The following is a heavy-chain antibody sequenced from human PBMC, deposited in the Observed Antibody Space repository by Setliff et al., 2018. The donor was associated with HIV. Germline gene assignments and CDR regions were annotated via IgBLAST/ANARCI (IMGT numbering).Heavy chain of an antibody. CDR1: GGSFSGYY. J-gene: IGHJ6*02. CDR3: ARTVLLRYSDWLSFYYYGMDV. CDR2: INHSGST. Sequence: SETLSLTCAVYGGSFSGYYWSWIRQPPGKGLEWIGEINHSGSTNYNPSLKSRVTISVDTSKNQFSLKLSSVTAADTAVYYCARTVLLRYSDWLSFYYYGMDVWGQGTTVTVSS. D-gene: IGHD3-9*01. V-gene: IGHV4-34*01.